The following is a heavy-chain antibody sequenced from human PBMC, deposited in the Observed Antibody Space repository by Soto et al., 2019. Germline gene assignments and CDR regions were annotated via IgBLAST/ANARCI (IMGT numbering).Heavy chain of an antibody. CDR3: ARDLRSSPLYNGMDV. CDR1: GGTFSSYA. CDR2: ILPIFGTA. V-gene: IGHV1-69*06. D-gene: IGHD2-2*01. Sequence: QVQLVQSGAEVKKPGSSVKVSCKASGGTFSSYAISWVRQAPGQGLEWMGGILPIFGTANYARKFQGRVTITADKSTSTAYLELSSLRSEDTAVYYCARDLRSSPLYNGMDVWGPGTTVTVSS. J-gene: IGHJ6*02.